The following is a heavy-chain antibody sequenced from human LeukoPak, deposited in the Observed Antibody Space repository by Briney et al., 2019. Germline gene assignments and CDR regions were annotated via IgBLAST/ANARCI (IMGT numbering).Heavy chain of an antibody. CDR2: ITYDGYYK. V-gene: IGHV3-30*18. CDR1: GFTFSSYG. D-gene: IGHD3-10*01. CDR3: AKDLKSMVRGACMDA. Sequence: PGRSLRLSCAASGFTFSSYGMHWVRQAPGKGLEWVAVITYDGYYKYYADSVKGRFTISSDNFKNTLFLQMNSLRAEDTAVYYCAKDLKSMVRGACMDAWGQGTTVTVSS. J-gene: IGHJ6*02.